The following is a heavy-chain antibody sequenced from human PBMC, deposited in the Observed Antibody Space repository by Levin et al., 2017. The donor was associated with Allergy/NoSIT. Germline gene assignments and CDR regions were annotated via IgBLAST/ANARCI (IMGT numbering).Heavy chain of an antibody. CDR3: ASGVPGQRLVPAAAFDI. CDR1: GGSISSYY. Sequence: PSQTLSLTCTVSGGSISSYYWSWIRQPPGKGLEWIGYIYYSGSTNYNPSLKSRVTISVDTSKNQFSLKLSSVTAADTAVYYCASGVPGQRLVPAAAFDIWGQGTMVTVSS. V-gene: IGHV4-59*01. J-gene: IGHJ3*02. D-gene: IGHD6-19*01. CDR2: IYYSGST.